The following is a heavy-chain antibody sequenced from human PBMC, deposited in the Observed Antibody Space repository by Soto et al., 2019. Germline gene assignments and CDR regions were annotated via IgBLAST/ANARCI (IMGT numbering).Heavy chain of an antibody. CDR2: ISGSGQRT. V-gene: IGHV3-23*01. CDR3: AKDSYHGSGSYITPYYFDS. D-gene: IGHD3-10*01. J-gene: IGHJ4*02. Sequence: EVQLLESGGGLVQPGGSLRLSCAASGFTFNNYAMSWVRQAPGKGLEWVSVISGSGQRTSYAASVKGRFTVSRDNSKNTVDLHMKSLRAEDTAVYYCAKDSYHGSGSYITPYYFDSWGQGTLITVSS. CDR1: GFTFNNYA.